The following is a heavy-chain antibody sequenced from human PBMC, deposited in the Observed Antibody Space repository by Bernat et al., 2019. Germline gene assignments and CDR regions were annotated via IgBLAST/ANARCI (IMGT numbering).Heavy chain of an antibody. CDR1: GFTFSSYS. J-gene: IGHJ4*02. V-gene: IGHV3-21*05. D-gene: IGHD6-13*01. Sequence: EVQLVESGGGLVKPGGSLRLSCAASGFTFSSYSMNWVRQAPGKGLEWVSYISSSSSYIYYADSVKGRFTISRDNAKNSLYLQMNSLRAEDTAVYYCARVVAAAGTFGVSDYWGQGTLVTVSS. CDR2: ISSSSSYI. CDR3: ARVVAAAGTFGVSDY.